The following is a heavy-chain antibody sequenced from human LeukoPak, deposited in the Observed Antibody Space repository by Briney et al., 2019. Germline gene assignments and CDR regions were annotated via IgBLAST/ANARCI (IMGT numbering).Heavy chain of an antibody. Sequence: SVKVSCKASGGTXSSSAITWVRQAPGQGLEWMGRIIPVLNITSYAQKFQGSVTITADTFTSTVYMELSSLRSEETAVYYCARDQGLTAPPPYGLDVWGQGTTVIVSS. CDR2: IIPVLNIT. CDR3: ARDQGLTAPPPYGLDV. V-gene: IGHV1-69*04. J-gene: IGHJ6*02. D-gene: IGHD5-18*01. CDR1: GGTXSSSA.